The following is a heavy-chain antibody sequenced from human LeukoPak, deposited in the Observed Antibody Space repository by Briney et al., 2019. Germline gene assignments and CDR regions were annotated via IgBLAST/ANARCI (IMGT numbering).Heavy chain of an antibody. CDR1: GFTFSSYG. Sequence: PGRSLRLSCAASGFTFSSYGMHWVRQAPGKGLEWVAVISYDGSNKYYADSVKGRFTISRDNSKNTLYLQMNSLRAEDTAVYYCARDQLIYGSGSYFYYWGQGTLVTVSS. CDR3: ARDQLIYGSGSYFYY. CDR2: ISYDGSNK. J-gene: IGHJ4*02. V-gene: IGHV3-30*03. D-gene: IGHD3-10*01.